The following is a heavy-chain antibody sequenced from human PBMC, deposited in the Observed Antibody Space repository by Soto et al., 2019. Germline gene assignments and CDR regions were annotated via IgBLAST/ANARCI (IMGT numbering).Heavy chain of an antibody. CDR3: ARDKHLGVVAATQVFDY. J-gene: IGHJ4*02. V-gene: IGHV3-20*04. CDR2: INWNGGST. Sequence: PGGSLRLSCAASGFTFDDYGMSWVRQAPGKGLEWVSGINWNGGSTGYADSVKGRFTISRDNAKNSLYLQMNSLRAEDTALYYCARDKHLGVVAATQVFDYWGQGTLVTVSS. CDR1: GFTFDDYG. D-gene: IGHD2-15*01.